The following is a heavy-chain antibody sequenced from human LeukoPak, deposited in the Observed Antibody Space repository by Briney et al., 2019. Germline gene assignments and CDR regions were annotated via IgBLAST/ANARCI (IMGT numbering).Heavy chain of an antibody. CDR1: GFTFSSYS. D-gene: IGHD1-7*01. CDR3: ARMLGTGTTFFYHYYMDV. Sequence: GGSLRLSCAASGFTFSSYSMNWVRQAPGKGLEWVSYISSSSSTIYYADSVKGRFTISRDNAKNSLYLQMNSLRAEDTAVYYCARMLGTGTTFFYHYYMDVWGKGTTVTVSS. V-gene: IGHV3-48*01. CDR2: ISSSSSTI. J-gene: IGHJ6*03.